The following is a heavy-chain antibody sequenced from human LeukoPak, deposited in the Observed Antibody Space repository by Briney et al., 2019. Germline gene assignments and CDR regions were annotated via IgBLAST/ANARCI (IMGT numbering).Heavy chain of an antibody. Sequence: ASVKVSCKASRGTFSSYAISWVRQAPGQGLEWMGWINPNSGGTNYAQKFQGRVTMTRDTSISTAYMELSRLRSDDTAVYYCARHSSWTAFDIWGQGTMVTVSS. J-gene: IGHJ3*02. D-gene: IGHD6-13*01. CDR1: RGTFSSYA. CDR3: ARHSSWTAFDI. CDR2: INPNSGGT. V-gene: IGHV1-2*02.